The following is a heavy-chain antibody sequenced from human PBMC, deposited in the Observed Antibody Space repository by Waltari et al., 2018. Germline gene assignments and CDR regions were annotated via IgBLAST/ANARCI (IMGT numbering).Heavy chain of an antibody. J-gene: IGHJ6*02. D-gene: IGHD1-7*01. Sequence: QVQLVQSGAEVKKPGSSVKVSCKASGGTFSSYAISWVRQAPGQGLEWMGGIIPIFGTANDAQKFQGRVTITADESTSTAYMELSSLRSEDTAVYYCAISRPNWNYDVYYYGMDVWGQGTTVTVSS. V-gene: IGHV1-69*01. CDR3: AISRPNWNYDVYYYGMDV. CDR1: GGTFSSYA. CDR2: IIPIFGTA.